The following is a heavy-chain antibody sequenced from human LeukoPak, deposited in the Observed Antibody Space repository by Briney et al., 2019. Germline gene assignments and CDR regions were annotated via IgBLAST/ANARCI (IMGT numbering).Heavy chain of an antibody. CDR2: VHLDGRT. J-gene: IGHJ4*02. CDR3: AREGGFYRPLDY. Sequence: SETLSLTRGVSGGSVSSTNWWTWIRQPPGKGLEWIGEVHLDGRTNFNPSLKSRLTMSVDLSENHVFLKLTSVTAADTAVYYCAREGGFYRPLDYSGQGTLVTVSS. V-gene: IGHV4-4*02. CDR1: GGSVSSTNW. D-gene: IGHD6-25*01.